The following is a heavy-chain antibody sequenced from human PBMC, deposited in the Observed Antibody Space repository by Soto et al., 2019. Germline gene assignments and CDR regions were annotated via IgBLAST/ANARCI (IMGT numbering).Heavy chain of an antibody. CDR2: IIPIFGTA. V-gene: IGHV1-69*01. J-gene: IGHJ5*02. CDR1: GGTFSSYA. CDR3: ARGGNWNYGGDGWFDP. D-gene: IGHD1-7*01. Sequence: QVQLVQSGAEVKKPGSSVKVSCKASGGTFSSYAISWVRQAPGQGLEWMGGIIPIFGTANYAQKFQGRVTITADESTSTAYLELSSLRSEDTAVYYCARGGNWNYGGDGWFDPWGQGTLVTVSS.